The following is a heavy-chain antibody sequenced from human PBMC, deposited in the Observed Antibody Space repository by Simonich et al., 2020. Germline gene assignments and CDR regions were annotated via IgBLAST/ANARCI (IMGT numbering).Heavy chain of an antibody. Sequence: QVQLVESGGGVVQPGRSLRLSCAASGFTFSSYGMHWVRQAPGKGLEWVAVIWYDGSKQYYADSVKGRFTISRDNSKNTLYLQMNSLRAEDTAVYYCARDRYCSGGSCYYFDYWGQGTLVTVSS. J-gene: IGHJ4*02. CDR3: ARDRYCSGGSCYYFDY. D-gene: IGHD2-15*01. CDR1: GFTFSSYG. V-gene: IGHV3-33*01. CDR2: IWYDGSKQ.